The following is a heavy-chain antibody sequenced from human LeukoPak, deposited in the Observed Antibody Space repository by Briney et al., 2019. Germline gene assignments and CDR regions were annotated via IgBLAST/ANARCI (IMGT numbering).Heavy chain of an antibody. Sequence: GGSLGLSCATSGFTFSSYAMHWVRQAPGKGLEWVAAISYDGSNKNYADSVNGRFTITRDNSQNTLYLQMDSLRAEDTAVYYCARSSYYYGSGSYPDYWGQGTLVTVSS. J-gene: IGHJ4*02. CDR1: GFTFSSYA. CDR2: ISYDGSNK. V-gene: IGHV3-30-3*01. D-gene: IGHD3-10*01. CDR3: ARSSYYYGSGSYPDY.